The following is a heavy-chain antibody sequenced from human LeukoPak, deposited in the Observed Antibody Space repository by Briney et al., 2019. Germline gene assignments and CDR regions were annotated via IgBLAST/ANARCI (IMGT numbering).Heavy chain of an antibody. D-gene: IGHD5-12*01. CDR1: GYSFTSYY. CDR2: IDPSDSYT. V-gene: IGHV5-10-1*01. J-gene: IGHJ4*02. CDR3: ARPPDRVATIIEDY. Sequence: PGESLKISCKGSGYSFTSYYINWVRQMPGKGLEWMGRIDPSDSYTNYSPSFQGHVTISADKSISTASLQWSSLKASDTAMYYCARPPDRVATIIEDYWGQGTLVTVSS.